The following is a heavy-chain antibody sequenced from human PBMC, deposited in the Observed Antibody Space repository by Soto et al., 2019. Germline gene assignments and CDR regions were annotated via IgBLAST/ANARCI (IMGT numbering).Heavy chain of an antibody. CDR3: EKDQLSASGSDY. D-gene: IGHD3-10*01. CDR2: ISAGGATT. J-gene: IGHJ4*02. Sequence: EVQLLESGGGLVQPGGSLRLSCAASGFTFTSYGMNWVRQSPGKGLEWVSTISAGGATTYYGDSVKGRFTICRDNSRNKLYLKMHSLRAEDTAVYYCEKDQLSASGSDYWGQGTLVTVST. CDR1: GFTFTSYG. V-gene: IGHV3-23*01.